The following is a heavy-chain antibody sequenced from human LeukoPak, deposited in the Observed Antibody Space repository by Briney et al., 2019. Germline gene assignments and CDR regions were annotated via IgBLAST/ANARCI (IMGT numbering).Heavy chain of an antibody. CDR3: ARVRSSSSARWFDP. D-gene: IGHD6-6*01. Sequence: GASVKVSCKASGGTFSNYAIGWVRQAPGQGLEWMGGVIPIFSTANYAQKLQGGVTMTTDTSTSTAYMELRSLRSDDTAVYYCARVRSSSSARWFDPWGQGTLVTVSS. J-gene: IGHJ5*02. CDR1: GGTFSNYA. CDR2: VIPIFSTA. V-gene: IGHV1-69*05.